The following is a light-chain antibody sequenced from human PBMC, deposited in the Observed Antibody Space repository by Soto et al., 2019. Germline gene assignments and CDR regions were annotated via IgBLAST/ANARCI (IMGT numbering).Light chain of an antibody. CDR2: LAS. CDR3: QQRSNWA. V-gene: IGKV3D-11*01. Sequence: EIVLTQSPATLSSFPGDRVTLSCRASQAVNTRLAWYQHKPGQAPRLLIYLASNRAAGVPARFSGSGSGTDFTLTISSLEPEDFAVYYCQQRSNWAFGQGTRLEIK. J-gene: IGKJ5*01. CDR1: QAVNTR.